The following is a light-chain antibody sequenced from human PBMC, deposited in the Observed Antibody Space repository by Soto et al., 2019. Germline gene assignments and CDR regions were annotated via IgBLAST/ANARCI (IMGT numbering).Light chain of an antibody. V-gene: IGKV3-20*01. J-gene: IGKJ1*01. Sequence: EIALTQSPGTLSLSPGERATISCRASQSVSSSYLAWYQQKPGQAPRLLIYGASSRATGIPDRFSGSGSGTDFTLTISRLEPEDFAVYYCQQYGSSPVTFGQGTKVDIK. CDR3: QQYGSSPVT. CDR1: QSVSSSY. CDR2: GAS.